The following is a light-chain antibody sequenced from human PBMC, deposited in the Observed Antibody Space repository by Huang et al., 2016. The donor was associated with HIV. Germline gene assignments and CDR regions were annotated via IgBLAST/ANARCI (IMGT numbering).Light chain of an antibody. CDR3: QQFGSSPPYS. CDR2: GAS. CDR1: QTVTNNY. Sequence: PGERDTLSCRASQTVTNNYVAWYQQRPGQAPRLLIYGASTRATGIPDRFSGSGSGTDFTLTISRLEPKDFVVYYCQQFGSSPPYSFGQGTKLEIK. J-gene: IGKJ2*03. V-gene: IGKV3-20*01.